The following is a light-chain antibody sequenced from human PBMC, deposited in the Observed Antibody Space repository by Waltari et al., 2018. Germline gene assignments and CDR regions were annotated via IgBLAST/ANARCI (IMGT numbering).Light chain of an antibody. V-gene: IGLV8-61*01. Sequence: QTVVTQEPSLSVSPGGTVTLTCAFSSGSLSTTSYATWYQQTPGQAPRPLLYKANARSSGVPDRFSGSILGNTAALTITGAQAEDESDYYCALYMGSGIWVFGGGTRLTVL. CDR1: SGSLSTTSY. CDR3: ALYMGSGIWV. J-gene: IGLJ3*02. CDR2: KAN.